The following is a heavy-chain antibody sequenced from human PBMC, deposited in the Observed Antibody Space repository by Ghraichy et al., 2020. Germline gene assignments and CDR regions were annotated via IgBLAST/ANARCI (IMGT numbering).Heavy chain of an antibody. CDR3: ARVDSSGYYLSRGMDV. V-gene: IGHV3-30*04. D-gene: IGHD3-22*01. CDR2: ISYDGSNK. J-gene: IGHJ6*02. Sequence: GGSLRLSCAASGFTFNSYTMHWVRQAPGKGLEWVAVISYDGSNKYYADSVKGRFTISRDNSKNTLYLQMNSLRAEDTAVYYCARVDSSGYYLSRGMDVWGQGTTVTVSS. CDR1: GFTFNSYT.